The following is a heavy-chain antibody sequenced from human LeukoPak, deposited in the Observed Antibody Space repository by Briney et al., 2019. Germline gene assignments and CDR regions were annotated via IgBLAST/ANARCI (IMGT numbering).Heavy chain of an antibody. Sequence: SETLSLTCTVSGGSISSGGYYWSWIRQHPGKGLEWIGYIYYSRSTYYNPSLKSRVTISVDTSKNQFSLKLSSVTAADTAVYYCARDLRDGHYYDSSGSWFDPWGQGTLVTVSS. CDR2: IYYSRST. CDR1: GGSISSGGYY. CDR3: ARDLRDGHYYDSSGSWFDP. J-gene: IGHJ5*02. V-gene: IGHV4-31*03. D-gene: IGHD3-22*01.